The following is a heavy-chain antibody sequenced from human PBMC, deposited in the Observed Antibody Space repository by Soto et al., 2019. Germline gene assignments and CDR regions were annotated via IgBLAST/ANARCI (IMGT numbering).Heavy chain of an antibody. D-gene: IGHD2-2*02. V-gene: IGHV3-21*06. CDR2: GRSSPI. CDR3: VRGGRGYTRDDVFDI. CDR1: GFTLSDHY. J-gene: IGHJ3*02. Sequence: GGSLRLSCAVSGFTLSDHYMDWVRQTPGKGLEWLGRSSPIFYADSVKGRYTISRDNAKNSLYLQMSSLRAEDTAVYYCVRGGRGYTRDDVFDIWGQGTMVTVSS.